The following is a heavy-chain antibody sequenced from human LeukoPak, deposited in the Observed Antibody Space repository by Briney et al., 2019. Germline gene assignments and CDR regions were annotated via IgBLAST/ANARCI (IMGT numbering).Heavy chain of an antibody. Sequence: AASVKVSCRASGYTFTGYHIHWVRQAPGQGLEWTGRINPNSGDTNYAQNFQGRVTMTRDTSINTAYMELSRLRSDDTAVYYCARDNYYDSSGYYGYWGQGTLVTVSS. J-gene: IGHJ4*02. D-gene: IGHD3-22*01. CDR3: ARDNYYDSSGYYGY. CDR1: GYTFTGYH. CDR2: INPNSGDT. V-gene: IGHV1-2*06.